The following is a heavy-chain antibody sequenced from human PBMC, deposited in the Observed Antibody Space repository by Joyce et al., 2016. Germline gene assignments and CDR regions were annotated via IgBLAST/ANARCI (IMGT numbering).Heavy chain of an antibody. D-gene: IGHD3-10*01. J-gene: IGHJ6*03. CDR3: ASATMVQGVTYFFQYMDV. CDR1: GGTFSSLA. CDR2: IIPIFGTA. Sequence: QVQLVQSGAEVKKPGSSVKVSCKASGGTFSSLAISWVRQAPGQGLEWMGGIIPIFGTANYAQTFEGRVTITADESTNTAFLELSSLRSDDTAMYYCASATMVQGVTYFFQYMDVWGKGTAVTVSS. V-gene: IGHV1-69*01.